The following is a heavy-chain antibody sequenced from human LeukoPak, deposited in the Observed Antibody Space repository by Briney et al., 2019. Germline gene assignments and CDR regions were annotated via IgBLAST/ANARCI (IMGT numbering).Heavy chain of an antibody. V-gene: IGHV3-33*06. J-gene: IGHJ4*02. CDR2: IWSDGSNK. D-gene: IGHD4-11*01. Sequence: GRSLRLSCAASGFTFNHFGMHWVRQAPGKGLEGVAVIWSDGSNKFYADSVRGRFTISRDDSRKTVYLQMDRMTAEDTATYYCAKDAQRGLDYSNSLEYWGQGALVTVSS. CDR1: GFTFNHFG. CDR3: AKDAQRGLDYSNSLEY.